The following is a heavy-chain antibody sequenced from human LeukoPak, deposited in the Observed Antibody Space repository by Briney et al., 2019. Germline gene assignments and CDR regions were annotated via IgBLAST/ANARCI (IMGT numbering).Heavy chain of an antibody. D-gene: IGHD2-2*01. CDR3: ARASVVPAAMRYYYYGMDV. CDR1: GYTFTSYG. J-gene: IGHJ6*02. V-gene: IGHV1-18*01. CDR2: ISAYNGNT. Sequence: ASVKVSCKASGYTFTSYGISWVRQAPGQGLEWMGWISAYNGNTNYAQKLQGRVTMTTDTSTSTAYMELRSLRSDDTAVYYCARASVVPAAMRYYYYGMDVWGQGTTVTVSS.